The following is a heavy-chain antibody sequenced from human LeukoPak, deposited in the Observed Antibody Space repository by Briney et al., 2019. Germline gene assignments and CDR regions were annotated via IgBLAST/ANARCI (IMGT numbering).Heavy chain of an antibody. CDR1: GGTFSSYA. J-gene: IGHJ5*02. CDR2: IIPIFGTA. D-gene: IGHD6-6*01. Sequence: SVKVSCKASGGTFSSYAISWVRQAPGQGLEWMGGIIPIFGTANYAQKFQGRVTITTDESTSTAYMELSSLRSEDTAVYYCARDLVAARPGPKVYWFDPWGQGTLVTVSS. CDR3: ARDLVAARPGPKVYWFDP. V-gene: IGHV1-69*05.